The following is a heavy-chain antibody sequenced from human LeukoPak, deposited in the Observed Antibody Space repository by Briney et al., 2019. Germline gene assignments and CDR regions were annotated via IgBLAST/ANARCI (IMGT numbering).Heavy chain of an antibody. CDR1: GYIFTSFG. J-gene: IGHJ4*02. CDR3: ARDGAQLWLHSY. V-gene: IGHV1-18*01. D-gene: IGHD5-18*01. CDR2: INTDNGST. Sequence: ASVKVSCKTSGYIFTSFGINWVRQAPGQGLEWMGWINTDNGSTNYAQKFQGRVTMTTDTSTSTAYMELRSLTSDDTAVYYCARDGAQLWLHSYWGQGTLVTVSS.